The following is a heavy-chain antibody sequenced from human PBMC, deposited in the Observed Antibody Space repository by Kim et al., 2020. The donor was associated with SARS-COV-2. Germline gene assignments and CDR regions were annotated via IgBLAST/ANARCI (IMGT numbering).Heavy chain of an antibody. Sequence: GKSDVDSGRGRFTIARDNAKTSLYLQMNSLRDEDTAVYYCVRNRGFNSFDYWGQGTLVTVSS. J-gene: IGHJ4*02. CDR2: GK. CDR3: VRNRGFNSFDY. D-gene: IGHD6-25*01. V-gene: IGHV3-7*01.